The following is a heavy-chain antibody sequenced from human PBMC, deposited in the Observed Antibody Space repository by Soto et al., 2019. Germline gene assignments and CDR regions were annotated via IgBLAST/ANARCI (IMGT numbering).Heavy chain of an antibody. CDR3: ARGVAGTGFYYYYGMDV. J-gene: IGHJ6*02. D-gene: IGHD6-19*01. CDR1: GGSFSGYD. Sequence: SETLSLTCAVYGGSFSGYDCSWIRQPPGKGLEWIGEINHSGSTNYNPPLKSRVTISVDTSKNQFSLKLSSVTAADTAVYYCARGVAGTGFYYYYGMDVWGQGTTVTVS. V-gene: IGHV4-34*01. CDR2: INHSGST.